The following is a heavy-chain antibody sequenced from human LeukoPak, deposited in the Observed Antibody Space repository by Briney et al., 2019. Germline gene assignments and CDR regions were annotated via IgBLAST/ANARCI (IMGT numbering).Heavy chain of an antibody. Sequence: GGSLRLSCAASGFTVSSNYMSWVRQAPGKGLEWVSVIYSGGSTYYADSVKGRFTISRDNSKNTLYLQMNSLRAEDTAVYYCAKDQELTYYYDSSFGYWGQGTLVTVSS. D-gene: IGHD3-22*01. J-gene: IGHJ4*02. CDR3: AKDQELTYYYDSSFGY. CDR2: IYSGGST. V-gene: IGHV3-53*01. CDR1: GFTVSSNY.